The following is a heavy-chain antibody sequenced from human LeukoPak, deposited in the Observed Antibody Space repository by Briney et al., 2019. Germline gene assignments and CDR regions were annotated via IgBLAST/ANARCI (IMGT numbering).Heavy chain of an antibody. CDR2: IKQDGSEK. V-gene: IGHV3-7*01. D-gene: IGHD6-6*01. CDR1: GITFSSYR. Sequence: PGGSLRLSCATSGITFSSYRMSWVRQAPGKGLEWVANIKQDGSEKYYVDSVKGRFTISRDNAKNSLYLQMNSLRAEDTAVYYCARGDIAARPHHFDYWGQGTLVTVSS. CDR3: ARGDIAARPHHFDY. J-gene: IGHJ4*02.